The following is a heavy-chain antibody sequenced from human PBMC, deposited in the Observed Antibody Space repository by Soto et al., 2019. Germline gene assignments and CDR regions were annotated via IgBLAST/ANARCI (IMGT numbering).Heavy chain of an antibody. J-gene: IGHJ4*02. V-gene: IGHV3-23*01. CDR2: ISVSGGST. D-gene: IGHD2-2*01. CDR1: GFTFSSYA. CDR3: AKDGYSITRNKPLDY. Sequence: PXVSLLLSCAASGFTFSSYAMCWVRQAPGKGLEWVSSISVSGGSTYYADSVKGRFTISRDNSKNTLYLQMNSLRAEDTAVYYCAKDGYSITRNKPLDYWGQGTLVTVS.